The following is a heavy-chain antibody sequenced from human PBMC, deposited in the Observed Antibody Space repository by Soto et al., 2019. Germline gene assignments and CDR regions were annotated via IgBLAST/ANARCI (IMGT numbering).Heavy chain of an antibody. J-gene: IGHJ6*02. Sequence: PGESLKITWTGSGYSFTSYWISWVRQMPGKGLEGMGRIDPSDSYTNHSPSFQGHVTISADKSISTAYLQWSSLKASDTAIYYCARHHEGTSGRGHYYYYYGMDVWGRGTTVTVSS. V-gene: IGHV5-10-1*01. CDR2: IDPSDSYT. CDR3: ARHHEGTSGRGHYYYYYGMDV. CDR1: GYSFTSYW. D-gene: IGHD1-26*01.